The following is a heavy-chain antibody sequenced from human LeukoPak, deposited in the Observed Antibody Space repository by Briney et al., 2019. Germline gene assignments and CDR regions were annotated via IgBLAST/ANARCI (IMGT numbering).Heavy chain of an antibody. CDR2: IYNSGGT. Sequence: SETLSLTCTVSGGSFSSYYWSWIRQPAGKGLDWIGRIYNSGGTNYNPSLESRVTMSVDTSKNQFSLKLSSVTAADTAVYYCARAHCTATSCHHFDYWGQGTLVTVSS. CDR1: GGSFSSYY. J-gene: IGHJ4*02. V-gene: IGHV4-4*07. CDR3: ARAHCTATSCHHFDY. D-gene: IGHD2-2*01.